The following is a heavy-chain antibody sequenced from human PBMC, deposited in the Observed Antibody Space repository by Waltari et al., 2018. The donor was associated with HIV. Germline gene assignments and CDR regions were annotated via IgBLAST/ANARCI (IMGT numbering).Heavy chain of an antibody. CDR2: ISTTSRYI. CDR3: ARDPGTWIFHAFDI. D-gene: IGHD3-3*01. CDR1: GFTFSSYS. Sequence: EVQLVESGGGLVKPGGSLRLSCAASGFTFSSYSMNWVRQAPGKGLEWVSSISTTSRYIYYADSLKGRFTISRDNAKNSLYLQMNGLRAEDTAVYYCARDPGTWIFHAFDIWGQGTMVTVSS. J-gene: IGHJ3*02. V-gene: IGHV3-21*01.